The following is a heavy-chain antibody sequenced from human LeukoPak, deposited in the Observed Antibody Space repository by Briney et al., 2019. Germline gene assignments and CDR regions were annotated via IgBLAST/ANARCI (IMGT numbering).Heavy chain of an antibody. J-gene: IGHJ4*02. V-gene: IGHV1-2*06. CDR2: LNPNNGAT. D-gene: IGHD1-26*01. CDR3: TRESGSYHTNDY. Sequence: ASVNVSCTASGYTFTGDYMHWVRQAPGQGREWMGRLNPNNGATNYAQKTPGRVTITGDTTTSTACMDLSRLRSEETAVYYCTRESGSYHTNDYWGQGTLVTVSS. CDR1: GYTFTGDY.